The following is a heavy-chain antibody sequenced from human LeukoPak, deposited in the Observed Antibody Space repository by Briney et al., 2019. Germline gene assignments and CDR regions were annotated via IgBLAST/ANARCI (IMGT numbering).Heavy chain of an antibody. CDR2: FDPEVGET. J-gene: IGHJ3*02. Sequence: ASVKVSCKVSGYTLTELSMDWGRHAPGKGLEWMGGFDPEVGETIYAQKFQGRVTMTEDTSTDTAYMELSSLRSQDPAVYNCATALRIAAGADDAFDIWGEGTMVTVSS. D-gene: IGHD6-13*01. CDR1: GYTLTELS. CDR3: ATALRIAAGADDAFDI. V-gene: IGHV1-24*01.